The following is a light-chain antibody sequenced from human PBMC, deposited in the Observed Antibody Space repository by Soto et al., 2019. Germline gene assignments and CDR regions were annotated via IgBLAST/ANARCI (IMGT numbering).Light chain of an antibody. J-gene: IGLJ3*02. CDR1: SGHKKYA. CDR3: QTWCTGFRV. Sequence: QLVLTQSPSASASLGASVKLTCTLSSGHKKYAIAWHQQQPQKGPRYLMNVNSDGSHSKGDGIPDRFSGSSSGTERYLIISSLQSEDEADYFCQTWCTGFRVFGGGTKLTVL. V-gene: IGLV4-69*01. CDR2: VNSDGSH.